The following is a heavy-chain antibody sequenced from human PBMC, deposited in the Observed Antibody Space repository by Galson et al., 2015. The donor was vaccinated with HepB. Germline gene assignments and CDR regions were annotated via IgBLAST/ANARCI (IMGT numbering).Heavy chain of an antibody. V-gene: IGHV3-33*01. D-gene: IGHD2-2*01. CDR1: GFTFSSYG. J-gene: IGHJ6*02. Sequence: SLRLSCAASGFTFSSYGMHWVRQAPGKGLEWVAVIWYDGSNKYYADSVKGRFTISRDNSKNTLYLQMNSLRAEDTAVYYCARDLSGLTAANNYGMDVWGQGTTVTVSS. CDR2: IWYDGSNK. CDR3: ARDLSGLTAANNYGMDV.